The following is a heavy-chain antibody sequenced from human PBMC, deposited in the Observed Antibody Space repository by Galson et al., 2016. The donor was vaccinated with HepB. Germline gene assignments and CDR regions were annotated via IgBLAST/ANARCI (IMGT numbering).Heavy chain of an antibody. CDR1: GFTFSGSW. V-gene: IGHV3-33*08. J-gene: IGHJ4*02. CDR3: ARDVPEVGFDS. CDR2: IWYDGENK. Sequence: SLRLSCAGSGFTFSGSWLGWVRRTPGRGLQWVAIIWYDGENKYYADSVKGRFTISRDNSKNTVYLQMNSLREGDTAIYYCARDVPEVGFDSWGQGTLVIVSS. D-gene: IGHD1-26*01.